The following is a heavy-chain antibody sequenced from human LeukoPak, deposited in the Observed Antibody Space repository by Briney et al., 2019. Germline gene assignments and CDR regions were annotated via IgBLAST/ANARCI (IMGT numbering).Heavy chain of an antibody. D-gene: IGHD7-27*01. V-gene: IGHV3-23*01. Sequence: GRSLRLSCAASGFIFSIYAMTWVRQAPGKGLGWVSTISGSGVSTYYADSVKGRFTISRDNSKNTLYLQMNSLRAEDTAVYYCAKPLGDAFDIWGQGTMVTVSS. CDR2: ISGSGVST. J-gene: IGHJ3*02. CDR1: GFIFSIYA. CDR3: AKPLGDAFDI.